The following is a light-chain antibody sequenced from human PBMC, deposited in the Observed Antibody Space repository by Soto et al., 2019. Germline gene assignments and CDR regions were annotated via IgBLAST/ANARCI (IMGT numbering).Light chain of an antibody. CDR2: ANS. CDR1: STNIGAGYD. CDR3: QSYDSSLSGYV. V-gene: IGLV1-40*01. J-gene: IGLJ1*01. Sequence: QSVLAQPPSVSGAPGQRVTISCTGSSTNIGAGYDVHWYQQLPGTAPKLFIYANSNRPSGVPDRFSGSKSGTSASLAITGLQAEDEADYYCQSYDSSLSGYVFGTGTKVTVL.